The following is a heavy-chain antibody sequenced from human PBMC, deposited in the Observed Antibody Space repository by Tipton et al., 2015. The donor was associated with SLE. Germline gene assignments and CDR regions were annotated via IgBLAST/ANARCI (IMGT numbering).Heavy chain of an antibody. CDR1: GGSFSGYY. CDR3: AGAAPGVQGVNDAFDL. V-gene: IGHV4-34*01. Sequence: TLSLTCAVYGGSFSGYYWSWLRHPPGKGLEWIGEINHSGSTNYNPSLKSRVTISVDTSKNQFSLKLSSVTAADTAVYYCAGAAPGVQGVNDAFDLWGQGTMVTVSS. J-gene: IGHJ3*01. D-gene: IGHD3-10*01. CDR2: INHSGST.